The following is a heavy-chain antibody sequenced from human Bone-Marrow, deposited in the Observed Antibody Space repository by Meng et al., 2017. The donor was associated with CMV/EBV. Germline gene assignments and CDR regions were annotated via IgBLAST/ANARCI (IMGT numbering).Heavy chain of an antibody. V-gene: IGHV3-23*01. CDR1: GFTFSTYA. CDR2: ISGSGGKT. D-gene: IGHD3-3*01. J-gene: IGHJ6*04. Sequence: GESLKISCGASGFTFSTYAMTWVRQAPGRGLEWGSSISGSGGKTSYAESVKGRFTIARDDSKNTLNLQMHSLRVEDTAVYYCAKGKGLITFFGVAYYPMDGRGEGTTATFSS. CDR3: AKGKGLITFFGVAYYPMDG.